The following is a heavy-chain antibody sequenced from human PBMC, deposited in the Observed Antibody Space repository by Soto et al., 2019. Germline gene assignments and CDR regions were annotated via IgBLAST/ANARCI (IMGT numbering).Heavy chain of an antibody. J-gene: IGHJ4*02. CDR3: ARDTKESIFGVVIGVLDY. CDR2: ISGSGGST. V-gene: IGHV3-23*01. D-gene: IGHD3-3*01. Sequence: PGGSLRLSCAASGFTFSSFAMSWVRQAPGKGLEWVSAISGSGGSTYYADSVKGRFTISRDNAKNSLYLQMNSLRAEDTAVYYCARDTKESIFGVVIGVLDYWGQGTLVTVSS. CDR1: GFTFSSFA.